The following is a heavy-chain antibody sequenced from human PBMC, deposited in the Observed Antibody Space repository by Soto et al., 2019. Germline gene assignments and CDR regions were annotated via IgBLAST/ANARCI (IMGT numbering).Heavy chain of an antibody. J-gene: IGHJ5*01. CDR1: GDSISTVDYF. D-gene: IGHD2-15*01. Sequence: PSETLSLTCSVSGDSISTVDYFLAWVRQPPGQALEYIGYLYKSSTTYYNPSFESRVAISLDTSKSQFSLNVTSLTAADTAVYFCARGRYCLTGRCFPNWFDSWGQGTMVTVSS. CDR3: ARGRYCLTGRCFPNWFDS. CDR2: LYKSSTT. V-gene: IGHV4-30-4*01.